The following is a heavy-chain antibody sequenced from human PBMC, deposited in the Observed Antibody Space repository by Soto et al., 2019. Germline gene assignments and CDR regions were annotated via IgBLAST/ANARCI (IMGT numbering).Heavy chain of an antibody. Sequence: GYSLTFSCEASVGRFSSYVISWVLHAPGRGHEAMGGIIPIFGAATYAQKLQGRVTITADESTSTASIELSRLRSQDTAVYYCARDSRVWF. D-gene: IGHD2-2*01. CDR2: IIPIFGAA. CDR1: VGRFSSYV. V-gene: IGHV1-69*13. J-gene: IGHJ5*01. CDR3: ARDSRVWF.